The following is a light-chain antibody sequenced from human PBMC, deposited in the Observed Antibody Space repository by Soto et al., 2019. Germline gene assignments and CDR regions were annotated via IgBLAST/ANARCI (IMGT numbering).Light chain of an antibody. CDR2: EVS. J-gene: IGLJ1*01. CDR3: CSYAGRSTLYV. V-gene: IGLV2-23*02. CDR1: SSDVGSYNL. Sequence: QSALTQPASGSGSPGQSITISCTGTSSDVGSYNLVSWYQQHPGKAPKLMIYEVSKRPSGVSNRFSGSKSGNTASLTISGIQAEDEADYYCCSYAGRSTLYVFGTGTKVTVL.